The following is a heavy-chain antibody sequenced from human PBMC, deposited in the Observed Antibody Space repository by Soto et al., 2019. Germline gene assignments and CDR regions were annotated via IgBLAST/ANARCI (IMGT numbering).Heavy chain of an antibody. CDR1: GGSISSGDHY. J-gene: IGHJ5*02. CDR3: ASTILRFLEWIPGGGPLARFDP. Sequence: PSETLSLTCTVSGGSISSGDHYWSWIRQPPGKGLEWIGYIYYSGSTYYNPSLKSRVTISVDTSKNQFSLKLSSVTAADTAVYYCASTILRFLEWIPGGGPLARFDPWGQGTLVTAPQ. D-gene: IGHD3-3*01. CDR2: IYYSGST. V-gene: IGHV4-30-4*01.